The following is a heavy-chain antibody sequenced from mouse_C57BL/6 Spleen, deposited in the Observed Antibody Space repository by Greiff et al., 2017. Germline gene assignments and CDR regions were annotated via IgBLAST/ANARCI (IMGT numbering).Heavy chain of an antibody. CDR1: GYTFTSYT. CDR3: ARPLYYDYDGYAMDY. J-gene: IGHJ4*01. V-gene: IGHV1-4*01. Sequence: QVQLQQSGAELARPGASVKMSCKASGYTFTSYTMHWVKQRPGQGLEWIGYINPSSGYTKYNQKFKDKATLTADKSSSTAYMQLSSLTSEDSAVYYCARPLYYDYDGYAMDYWGQGTSVTVSS. CDR2: INPSSGYT. D-gene: IGHD2-4*01.